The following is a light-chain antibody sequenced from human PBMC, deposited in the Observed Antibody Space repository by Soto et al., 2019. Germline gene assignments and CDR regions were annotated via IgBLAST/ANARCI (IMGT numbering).Light chain of an antibody. CDR1: RTVHSN. CDR2: GAS. Sequence: EIVMTQSPATVSVSPGDRVTLSCRASRTVHSNVAWYQHKPGQAPRLLIYGASFGATGMPARFSGSGFGTEFTLTISSLQSEDFAVYYCQQYNNWPRTFGQGTKVDIK. CDR3: QQYNNWPRT. V-gene: IGKV3-15*01. J-gene: IGKJ1*01.